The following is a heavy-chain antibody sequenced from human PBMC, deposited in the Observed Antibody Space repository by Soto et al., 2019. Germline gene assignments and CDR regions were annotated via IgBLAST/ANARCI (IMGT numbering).Heavy chain of an antibody. CDR2: ISFDGNII. CDR1: EFIFSSYA. Sequence: QVHLVESGGGVAQPGGSLRLSCAASEFIFSSYAMHWIRQAPGKGLEWLVVISFDGNIIQYADSVKGRFIISRDNSKNTLYLQMNSLRGDDTAVYYCARTFDTITYYFDYWGQGTLVTVSS. V-gene: IGHV3-30-3*01. J-gene: IGHJ4*02. CDR3: ARTFDTITYYFDY. D-gene: IGHD3-9*01.